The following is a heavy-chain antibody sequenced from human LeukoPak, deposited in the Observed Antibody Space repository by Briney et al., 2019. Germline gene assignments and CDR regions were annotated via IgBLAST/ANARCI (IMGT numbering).Heavy chain of an antibody. J-gene: IGHJ5*02. Sequence: SQTLSLTCAISGDSVSSNSVAWNWIRQSPSRGLEWLGRTYYRSKWYNDYALSVKSRITINPDTSRNQFSLQLKSVTPEDTAMYYCAREYSTRNGVIEWFDPWGQGTLVTVSS. CDR1: GDSVSSNSVA. V-gene: IGHV6-1*01. CDR3: AREYSTRNGVIEWFDP. CDR2: TYYRSKWYN. D-gene: IGHD2-21*01.